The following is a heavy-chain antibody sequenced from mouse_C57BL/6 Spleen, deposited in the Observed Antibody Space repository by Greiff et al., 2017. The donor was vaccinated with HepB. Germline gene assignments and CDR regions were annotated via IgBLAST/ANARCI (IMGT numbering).Heavy chain of an antibody. J-gene: IGHJ1*03. CDR3: ARGAGDGSSYWYFDV. V-gene: IGHV3-6*01. CDR2: ISYVGSN. Sequence: EVKLVESGPGLVKPSQSLSLTCSVTGYSITSGYYWNWIRQFPGNKLEWMGYISYVGSNNYNPSLKNQNSITRDTSKNQFFLKLNSVTTEDTATYDCARGAGDGSSYWYFDVWGTGTTVTVSS. CDR1: GYSITSGYY. D-gene: IGHD1-1*01.